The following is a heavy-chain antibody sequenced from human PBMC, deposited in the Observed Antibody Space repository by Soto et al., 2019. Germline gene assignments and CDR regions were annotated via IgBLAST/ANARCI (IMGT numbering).Heavy chain of an antibody. CDR1: GGSFSGYY. CDR2: INHSGST. D-gene: IGHD4-17*01. J-gene: IGHJ4*02. V-gene: IGHV4-34*01. Sequence: PSETLSLTCAVYGGSFSGYYWSWIRQPPGKGLEWIGEINHSGSTNYNPSLKSRVTISVDTSKNQFSLKLSSVTAADTAVYYCAKLAASYGDYVDYWGQGTLVTVSS. CDR3: AKLAASYGDYVDY.